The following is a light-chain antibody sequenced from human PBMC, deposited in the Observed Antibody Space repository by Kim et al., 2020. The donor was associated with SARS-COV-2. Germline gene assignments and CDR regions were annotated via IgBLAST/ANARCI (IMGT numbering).Light chain of an antibody. CDR2: KAS. CDR3: QQYDTYPYS. Sequence: SASVGDRVTITCRASQSISTWLAWYQQKPGKAPNLLIYKASSLETGVPSRFSGSGSGTEFTLTISSLQPDDFATYYCQQYDTYPYSFGHGTKLEI. V-gene: IGKV1-5*03. CDR1: QSISTW. J-gene: IGKJ2*01.